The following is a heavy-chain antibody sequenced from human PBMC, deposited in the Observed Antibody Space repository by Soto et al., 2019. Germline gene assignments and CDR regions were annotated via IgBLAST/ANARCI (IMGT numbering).Heavy chain of an antibody. Sequence: PSETLSLTCTVSGGSISSYYWSWIRQPPGKGLEWIGYIYYSGSTNYNPSLKSRVTIPVDTSKNQFSLKLSSVTAADTAVYYCAREGGDSSFSGPNDAFDIWGQGTMVTVS. CDR3: AREGGDSSFSGPNDAFDI. V-gene: IGHV4-59*01. CDR1: GGSISSYY. CDR2: IYYSGST. D-gene: IGHD6-13*01. J-gene: IGHJ3*02.